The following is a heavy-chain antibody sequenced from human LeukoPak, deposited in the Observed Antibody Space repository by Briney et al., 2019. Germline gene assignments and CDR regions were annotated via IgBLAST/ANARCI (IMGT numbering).Heavy chain of an antibody. Sequence: PGWSLTLSCAASGFTFSSYAMSCVRPAPGKGLEWVSAISGSVGSTYYADSVKGRFTISRDNSKNTLYLQMNSLRAEDTAVYYCAKDASGGDILTGYIVHYYYYYGMDVWGQGTTVTVSS. V-gene: IGHV3-23*01. J-gene: IGHJ6*02. CDR1: GFTFSSYA. CDR3: AKDASGGDILTGYIVHYYYYYGMDV. D-gene: IGHD3-9*01. CDR2: ISGSVGST.